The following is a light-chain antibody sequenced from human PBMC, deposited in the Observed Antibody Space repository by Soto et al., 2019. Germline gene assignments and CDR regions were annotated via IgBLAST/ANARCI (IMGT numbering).Light chain of an antibody. CDR2: EVF. Sequence: QSVLTQAASVSGSPGQSITISCTGTNSDVGVYNFVSWYQQHPGKAPKLIIFEVFNRPSGVSSRFSGSKSGNTASLTISGLQADDEADYYCSSHSTSTSPWVFGGGTKVTVL. V-gene: IGLV2-14*01. CDR3: SSHSTSTSPWV. J-gene: IGLJ3*02. CDR1: NSDVGVYNF.